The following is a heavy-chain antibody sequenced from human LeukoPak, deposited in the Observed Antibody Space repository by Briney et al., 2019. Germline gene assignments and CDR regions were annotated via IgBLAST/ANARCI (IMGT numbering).Heavy chain of an antibody. CDR2: ISAYNGNT. Sequence: ASVKVSCKASGYTFTSYGISWVRQAPGQGLEWMGWISAYNGNTNYAQKLQGRVTMTTDTSTSTAYMELRSLRSDDTAVYYCARDPKDIYGDYGPDYWGQGTLVTVSS. CDR1: GYTFTSYG. D-gene: IGHD4-17*01. J-gene: IGHJ4*02. CDR3: ARDPKDIYGDYGPDY. V-gene: IGHV1-18*01.